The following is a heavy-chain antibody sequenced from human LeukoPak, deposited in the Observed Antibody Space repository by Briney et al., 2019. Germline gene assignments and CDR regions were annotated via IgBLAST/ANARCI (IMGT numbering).Heavy chain of an antibody. CDR1: GFTFGDYA. V-gene: IGHV3-49*04. CDR2: IRSKAYGGTT. J-gene: IGHJ5*02. Sequence: GGSLRLSCTASGFTFGDYAMSWVRQAPGKGLEWVGFIRSKAYGGTTEYAASVKGRFTISRDDSKGIAYLQMNSLKTEDTAVYYCTRIHYNWFDPWGQGTLVTVSS. CDR3: TRIHYNWFDP.